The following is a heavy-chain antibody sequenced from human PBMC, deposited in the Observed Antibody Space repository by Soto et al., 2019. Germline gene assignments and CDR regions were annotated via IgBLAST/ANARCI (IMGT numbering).Heavy chain of an antibody. CDR1: GFTFSSYA. V-gene: IGHV3-30-3*01. CDR3: ASIAARPYMIVDY. CDR2: ISYDGSNK. Sequence: GGSLRLSCAASGFTFSSYAMHWVRQAPGKGLEWVAVISYDGSNKYYADSVKGRFTISRDNSKNTLYLQMNSLRAEDTAVYYCASIAARPYMIVDYWGQGTLVTVSS. D-gene: IGHD6-6*01. J-gene: IGHJ4*02.